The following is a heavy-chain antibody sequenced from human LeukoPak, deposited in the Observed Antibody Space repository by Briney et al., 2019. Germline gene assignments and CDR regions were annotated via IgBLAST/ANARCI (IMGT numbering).Heavy chain of an antibody. CDR3: ASSSKVVRPDSWDY. V-gene: IGHV4-38-2*02. CDR2: INLGGST. D-gene: IGHD6-6*01. Sequence: SETLSLTCTVSGYPLSSMSYWAWIRQPPGKGLEWIGEINLGGSTNYNPSLKSRVTMTIDTSKKEVSLNLTSVTAADTSIYFCASSSKVVRPDSWDYWGQGTLVTVSS. J-gene: IGHJ4*02. CDR1: GYPLSSMSY.